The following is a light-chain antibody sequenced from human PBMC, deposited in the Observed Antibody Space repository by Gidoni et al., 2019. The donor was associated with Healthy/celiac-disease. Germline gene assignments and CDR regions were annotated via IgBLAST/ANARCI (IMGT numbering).Light chain of an antibody. CDR3: CSYAGSSTWV. J-gene: IGLJ3*02. V-gene: IGLV2-23*02. CDR1: SSDVGSYNL. CDR2: EVS. Sequence: QSALTPPASVSGSPGQSITISCTGTSSDVGSYNLVSWYQQHPGKAPKLMIYEVSKRPSGFSNRFSGSKSGNTASLTISGLQAEDEADYYCCSYAGSSTWVFGGGTKLTVL.